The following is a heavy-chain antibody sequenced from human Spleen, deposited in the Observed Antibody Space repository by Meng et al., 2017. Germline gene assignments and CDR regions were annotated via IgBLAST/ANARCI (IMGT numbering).Heavy chain of an antibody. D-gene: IGHD3-10*01. V-gene: IGHV3-53*05. J-gene: IGHJ6*02. CDR1: GFTVSTSY. Sequence: GESLKISCAASGFTVSTSYMNWVRQAPGRGLEWGSVIYSGGDTYYADSVKGRFTISRDNDKNSLYLQMSSLRGEDTALYYCAKAHLTLVRGVMYYYGMDVWGQGTTVTVSS. CDR3: AKAHLTLVRGVMYYYGMDV. CDR2: IYSGGDT.